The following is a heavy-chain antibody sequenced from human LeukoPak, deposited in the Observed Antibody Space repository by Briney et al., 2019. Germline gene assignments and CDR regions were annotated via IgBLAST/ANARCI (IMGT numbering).Heavy chain of an antibody. CDR2: IIPIFGTA. Sequence: SVKVSCKASGGTFSSYAISWVRQAPGQGLEWMGGIIPIFGTANYAQKFQGRVTITAGESTSTAYMELSSLRSEDTAVYYCARETESYYGSGSPYYFDYWGQGTLVTVSS. CDR1: GGTFSSYA. V-gene: IGHV1-69*13. D-gene: IGHD3-10*01. CDR3: ARETESYYGSGSPYYFDY. J-gene: IGHJ4*02.